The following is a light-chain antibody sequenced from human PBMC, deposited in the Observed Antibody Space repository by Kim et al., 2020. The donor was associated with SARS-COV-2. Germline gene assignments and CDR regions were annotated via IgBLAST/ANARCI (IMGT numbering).Light chain of an antibody. Sequence: GQRVTIPCSGSSSDIGSNTVSWYQQFPGTTPKLLIYSNVQRPSGVPDRFSGSKSGTSASLAISGLQSEDEADYYCASWDDSLSGWVFGGGTKVTVL. V-gene: IGLV1-44*01. J-gene: IGLJ3*02. CDR3: ASWDDSLSGWV. CDR1: SSDIGSNT. CDR2: SNV.